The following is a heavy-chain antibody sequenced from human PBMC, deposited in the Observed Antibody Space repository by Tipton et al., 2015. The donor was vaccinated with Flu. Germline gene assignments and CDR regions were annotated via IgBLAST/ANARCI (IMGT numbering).Heavy chain of an antibody. Sequence: TLSLTCDVSRYSISTGFYWGWLRQPPGRGLEWIGNIYRSGSSYSNPSLRSRVTISVDTSKNQFFLRLNSVTAADTAVYYCARRSSDYGGNCFDYWGQGTLVTVSS. J-gene: IGHJ4*02. CDR1: RYSISTGFY. CDR3: ARRSSDYGGNCFDY. D-gene: IGHD4-23*01. V-gene: IGHV4-38-2*01. CDR2: IYRSGSS.